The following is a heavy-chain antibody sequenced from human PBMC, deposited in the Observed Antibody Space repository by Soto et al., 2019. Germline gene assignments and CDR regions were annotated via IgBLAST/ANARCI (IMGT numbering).Heavy chain of an antibody. CDR1: GFTFSSYG. D-gene: IGHD3-9*01. V-gene: IGHV3-33*01. J-gene: IGHJ4*02. Sequence: QVQLVESGGGVVQPGRSLRLSCAASGFTFSSYGMHWVRQAPGKGLEWVAVIGYDGSNKYYADSVKGRFPISRDNPKNTLYLQMNSLRAEDTAVYYCASGGLRYFDWLLLPSDYWGQGTLVTVSS. CDR2: IGYDGSNK. CDR3: ASGGLRYFDWLLLPSDY.